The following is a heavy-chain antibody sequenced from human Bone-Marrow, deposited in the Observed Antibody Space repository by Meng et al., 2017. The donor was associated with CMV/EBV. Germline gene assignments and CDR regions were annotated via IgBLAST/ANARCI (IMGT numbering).Heavy chain of an antibody. D-gene: IGHD2-2*01. J-gene: IGHJ6*02. CDR2: IIPIFGTA. Sequence: SAKVSCKASGGTFSSYAISWVRQAPGQGLEWMGGIIPIFGTANYAQKFQGRVTITTDESTSTAYMELSGLRSDDTAVYYCARDRSRSWYQTINRYYGMDVWGQGTTVTVSS. CDR3: ARDRSRSWYQTINRYYGMDV. CDR1: GGTFSSYA. V-gene: IGHV1-69*05.